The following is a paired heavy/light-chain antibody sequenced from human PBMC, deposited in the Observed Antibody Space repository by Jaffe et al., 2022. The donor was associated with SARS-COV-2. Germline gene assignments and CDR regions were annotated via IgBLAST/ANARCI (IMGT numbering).Light chain of an antibody. Sequence: EIVMTQSPATLSVSPGERATLSCRASQSVSSNLAWYQQKPGQAPRLLIYGASTRATGIPARFSGSGSGTEFTLTISSLQSEDFAVYYCQQYNNWPQAFGQGTKVEIK. V-gene: IGKV3-15*01. J-gene: IGKJ1*01. CDR2: GAS. CDR1: QSVSSN. CDR3: QQYNNWPQA.
Heavy chain of an antibody. CDR2: ISAYNGNT. CDR3: ARGGELRFLEWSTRPTWADY. CDR1: GYTFTSYG. Sequence: QVQLVQSGAEVKKPGASVKVSCKASGYTFTSYGISWVRQAPGQGLEWMGWISAYNGNTNYAQKLQGRVTMTTDTSTSTAYMELRSLRSDDTAVYYCARGGELRFLEWSTRPTWADYWGQGTLVTVSS. J-gene: IGHJ4*02. V-gene: IGHV1-18*01. D-gene: IGHD3-3*01.